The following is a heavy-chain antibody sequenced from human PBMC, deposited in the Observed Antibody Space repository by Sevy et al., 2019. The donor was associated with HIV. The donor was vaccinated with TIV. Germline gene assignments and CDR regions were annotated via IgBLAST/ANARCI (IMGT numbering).Heavy chain of an antibody. D-gene: IGHD5-12*01. J-gene: IGHJ6*02. CDR3: ARDSRVGYSGYDFHYHYYGMDV. CDR2: ISAYNGNT. Sequence: ASVKVSCKASGYTFTSYGISWVRQAPGQGLEWMGWISAYNGNTNYAQKLQGRVTMTTDTSTSTAYMELRSLRSDDTAVYYCARDSRVGYSGYDFHYHYYGMDVRGQGTTVTVSS. V-gene: IGHV1-18*01. CDR1: GYTFTSYG.